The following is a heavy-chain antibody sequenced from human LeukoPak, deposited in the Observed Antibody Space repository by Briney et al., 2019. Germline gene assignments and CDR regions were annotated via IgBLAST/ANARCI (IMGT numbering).Heavy chain of an antibody. Sequence: GGSLRLSCAASGFTFSSCAMSWVRQAPGKGLEWVSAISGSGGSTYYADSVKGRFTISRDNSKNTLYLQMNSLRAEDTAVYYCAKEWDGSGSYYTYFDYWGQGTLVTVSS. J-gene: IGHJ4*02. D-gene: IGHD3-10*01. CDR2: ISGSGGST. CDR3: AKEWDGSGSYYTYFDY. V-gene: IGHV3-23*01. CDR1: GFTFSSCA.